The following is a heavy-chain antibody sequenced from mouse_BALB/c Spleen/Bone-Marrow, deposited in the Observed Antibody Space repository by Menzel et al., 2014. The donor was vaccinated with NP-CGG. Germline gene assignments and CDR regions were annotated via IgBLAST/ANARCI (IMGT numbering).Heavy chain of an antibody. CDR1: GYNFISYW. Sequence: QVQLQQPGAELAKPGASVKMSCKASGYNFISYWMHWVKQRPGQGLEWIGYINPSTGXTEYNQKFKDKATLTADKSSSKAYMQLSSLTSEDSAVYYCARNYDYDGGYYAMDYWGQGTSVTVSS. CDR3: ARNYDYDGGYYAMDY. V-gene: IGHV1-7*01. D-gene: IGHD2-4*01. CDR2: INPSTGXT. J-gene: IGHJ4*01.